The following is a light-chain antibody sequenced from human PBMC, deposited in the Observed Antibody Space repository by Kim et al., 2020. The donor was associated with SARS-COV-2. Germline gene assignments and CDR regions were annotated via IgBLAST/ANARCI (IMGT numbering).Light chain of an antibody. CDR3: CSYAGSGTWV. V-gene: IGLV2-23*02. CDR2: EVT. J-gene: IGLJ3*02. CDR1: ASDVGSDRI. Sequence: GQSISSACTGTASDVGSDRIVSWYQQYPGTAPKLIIYEVTKRPSGVSDRFSGSKSGNTASLTISGLQTEDEANYHCCSYAGSGTWVFGGGTQLTVL.